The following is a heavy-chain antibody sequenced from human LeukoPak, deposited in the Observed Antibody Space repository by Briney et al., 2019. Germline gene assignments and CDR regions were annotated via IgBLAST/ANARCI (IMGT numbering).Heavy chain of an antibody. CDR3: ARDVGITMIVEVTPDAFDI. CDR1: GFTFSSYA. V-gene: IGHV3-23*01. CDR2: ISVSGDST. J-gene: IGHJ3*02. D-gene: IGHD3-22*01. Sequence: GGSLRLSCAASGFTFSSYAMTWVRQAPGEGLEWVSGISVSGDSTFYADSVKGRFTVSRDNSKNTLYLQMNSLRAEDTAVYYCARDVGITMIVEVTPDAFDIWGQGTMVTVSS.